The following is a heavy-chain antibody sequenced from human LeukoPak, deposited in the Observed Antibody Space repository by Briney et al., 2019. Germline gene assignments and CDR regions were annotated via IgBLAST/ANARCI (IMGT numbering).Heavy chain of an antibody. D-gene: IGHD2-15*01. CDR1: GGSVSSGSYY. Sequence: SETLSLTCTVSGGSVSSGSYYWSWIRQPPGKGLEWIGYIYYSGSTNYNPSLMSRVTISVDTSKNQFSLKLSSVTAADTAVYYCAREAVVAATKQYNWFDPWGQGTLVTVSS. J-gene: IGHJ5*02. V-gene: IGHV4-61*01. CDR3: AREAVVAATKQYNWFDP. CDR2: IYYSGST.